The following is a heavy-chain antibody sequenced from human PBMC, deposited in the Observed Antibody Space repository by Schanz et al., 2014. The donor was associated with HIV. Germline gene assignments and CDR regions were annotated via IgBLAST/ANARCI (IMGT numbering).Heavy chain of an antibody. Sequence: EVQLLESGGGLLQPGGSLRLSCAASGFSFSSYAMSWVRQAPGKGLEWVSVISDSGGSTYYADSVKGRFTISRDNSKNTLYLQMNSLRPEDTAVYYCAKDAGGAMDVWGQGTTVTVSS. D-gene: IGHD3-16*01. CDR3: AKDAGGAMDV. V-gene: IGHV3-23*01. J-gene: IGHJ6*02. CDR2: ISDSGGST. CDR1: GFSFSSYA.